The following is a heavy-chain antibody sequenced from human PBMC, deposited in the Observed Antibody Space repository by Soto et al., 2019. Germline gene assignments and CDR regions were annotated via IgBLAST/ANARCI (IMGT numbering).Heavy chain of an antibody. D-gene: IGHD3-16*02. CDR3: AGGYRNASDAA. CDR2: ISRSGGSPI. J-gene: IGHJ4*02. V-gene: IGHV3-48*01. Sequence: GGSLRLSCTASGFTFSAYGMSRFRQAPGRGLEWVSYISRSGGSPISYAESVRGRFTISRDNAKNSLYLEMNSLRAEDTAVYYCAGGYRNASDAAWGQGTQVTVAS. CDR1: GFTFSAYG.